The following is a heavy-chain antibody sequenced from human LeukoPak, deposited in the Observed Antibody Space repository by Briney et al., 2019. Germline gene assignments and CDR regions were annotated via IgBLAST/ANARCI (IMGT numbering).Heavy chain of an antibody. CDR2: IYHSGST. Sequence: PSETLSLTCTVYGGSFSGYYWSWIRQPPGKGLEWIGSIYHSGSTYYNPSLKSRVTISVDTSKNQFSLKLSSAAAADTAVYYCASLRGYGSPYYFDYWGQGTLVTVSS. D-gene: IGHD3-10*01. CDR3: ASLRGYGSPYYFDY. V-gene: IGHV4-34*01. J-gene: IGHJ4*02. CDR1: GGSFSGYY.